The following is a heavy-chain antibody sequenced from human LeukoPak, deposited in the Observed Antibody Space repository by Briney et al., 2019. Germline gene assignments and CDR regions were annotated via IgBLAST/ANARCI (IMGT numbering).Heavy chain of an antibody. CDR2: ISGNGGST. J-gene: IGHJ4*01. CDR1: GFTVSSNY. Sequence: GGSLRLSCAASGFTVSSNYMSWVRQAPGKGLEWVSAISGNGGSTYYADSVKARFTISRDNSKNTLYLQMNSLRAEDTAVYYCAKDVPDSSGNRGDYWGHGTLVTVSS. CDR3: AKDVPDSSGNRGDY. D-gene: IGHD3-22*01. V-gene: IGHV3-23*01.